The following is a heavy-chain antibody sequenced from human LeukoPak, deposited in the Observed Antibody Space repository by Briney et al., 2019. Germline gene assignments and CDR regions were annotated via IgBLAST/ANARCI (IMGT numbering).Heavy chain of an antibody. CDR1: RGTFSSYA. CDR2: IIPILGIA. CDR3: ARVGEYCSSTSCSD. D-gene: IGHD2-2*01. Sequence: ASVKVSCKASRGTFSSYAISWVRQAPGQGLEWMGRIIPILGIANYAQKFQGRVTITADKSTSTAYMELSSLRSEDTAVYYCARVGEYCSSTSCSDWGQGTLVTVSS. J-gene: IGHJ4*02. V-gene: IGHV1-69*04.